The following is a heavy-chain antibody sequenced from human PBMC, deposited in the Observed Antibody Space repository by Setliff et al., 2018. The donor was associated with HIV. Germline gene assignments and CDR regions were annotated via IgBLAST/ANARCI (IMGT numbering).Heavy chain of an antibody. D-gene: IGHD1-26*01. CDR1: GYSFNTYG. J-gene: IGHJ4*02. V-gene: IGHV1-69*13. CDR2: IIPIFGTA. CDR3: ARVGTGATEYFDY. Sequence: GASVKVSCKASGYSFNTYGISWVRQAPGQGLEWMGRIIPIFGTADYAQKFQGRVTLTADESTSIAYMELNSLRSEDTAVYYCARVGTGATEYFDYWGQGTLVTVSS.